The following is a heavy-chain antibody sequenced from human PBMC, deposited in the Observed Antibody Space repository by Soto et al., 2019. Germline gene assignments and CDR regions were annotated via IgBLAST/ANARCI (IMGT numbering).Heavy chain of an antibody. CDR3: ARGRIIVAGGFDP. V-gene: IGHV1-8*01. CDR1: GYTFTSYD. Sequence: QVQLVQSGAEVKKPGASVKVSCKASGYTFTSYDIIWVRQATGQGLEWMGWMNPSTGNTDSAEKFQRRLTMTRNTSISTVYMELSSLRFEDTAVYYCARGRIIVAGGFDPWGQGTLVTVSS. J-gene: IGHJ5*02. CDR2: MNPSTGNT. D-gene: IGHD6-19*01.